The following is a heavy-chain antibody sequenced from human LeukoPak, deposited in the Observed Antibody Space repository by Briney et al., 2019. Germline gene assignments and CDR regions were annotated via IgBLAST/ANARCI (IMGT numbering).Heavy chain of an antibody. D-gene: IGHD1-1*01. CDR3: ARELDDSWKDY. J-gene: IGHJ4*02. CDR2: IKQDGSEK. CDR1: GFTFSSYW. Sequence: PGGSLRLSCAASGFTFSSYWMSWVRQAPGKGLEWVANIKQDGSEKYYVDSVKGRFTISRDNAKNSLYLQMNSLRAEDTAVYHCARELDDSWKDYWGQGTLVTVSS. V-gene: IGHV3-7*01.